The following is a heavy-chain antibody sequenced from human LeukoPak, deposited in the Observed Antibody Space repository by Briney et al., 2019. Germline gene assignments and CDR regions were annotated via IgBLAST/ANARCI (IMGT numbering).Heavy chain of an antibody. J-gene: IGHJ4*02. CDR1: GFTFDDYA. V-gene: IGHV3-9*01. Sequence: GGSLRLSCAASGFTFDDYAMHWVRQAPGKGLEWVAGISWNSGSIGYADSVKGRFTISRDNAKNSLYLQMNSLRAEDTAVYYCAREDHSNYNYWGQGTLVTVSS. D-gene: IGHD4-11*01. CDR3: AREDHSNYNY. CDR2: ISWNSGSI.